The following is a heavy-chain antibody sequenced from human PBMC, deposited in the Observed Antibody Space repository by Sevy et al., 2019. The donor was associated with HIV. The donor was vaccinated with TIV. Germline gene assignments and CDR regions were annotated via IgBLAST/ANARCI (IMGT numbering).Heavy chain of an antibody. Sequence: ASVKVSCKTSGYTFAAYYIHWVRQVPGQGLEWLGWIYPNGGDTTYAQKFQGRVTVTRITSINTVYMELSRLRSDDTAVYYCARGKREEWLLYLDNWGQGTLVTVSS. CDR3: ARGKREEWLLYLDN. CDR2: IYPNGGDT. V-gene: IGHV1-2*02. J-gene: IGHJ4*02. D-gene: IGHD3-3*01. CDR1: GYTFAAYY.